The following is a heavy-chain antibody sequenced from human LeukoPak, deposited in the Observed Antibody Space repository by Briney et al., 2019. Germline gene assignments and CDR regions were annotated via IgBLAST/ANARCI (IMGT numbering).Heavy chain of an antibody. CDR2: IYSGGNT. J-gene: IGHJ4*02. CDR1: GFTVSSKY. D-gene: IGHD5-24*01. V-gene: IGHV3-66*04. CDR3: ASHRDGSFDY. Sequence: GGSLRLSCAASGFTVSSKYMSWVRQAPGKGLEWVSVIYSGGNTYYADSVKDRFTISRDNSDNTLYLQMNSLRAEDTAVYYCASHRDGSFDYWGQGTLVTVSS.